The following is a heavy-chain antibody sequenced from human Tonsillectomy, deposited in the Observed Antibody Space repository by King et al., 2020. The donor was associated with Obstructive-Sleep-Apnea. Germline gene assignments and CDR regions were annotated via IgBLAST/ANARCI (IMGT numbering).Heavy chain of an antibody. D-gene: IGHD3-9*01. CDR2: LYWNDDW. J-gene: IGHJ4*02. V-gene: IGHV2-5*01. Sequence: QITLKESGPTVMKPTETLTLTCTFSGFSLSTSGVGVGWIRQPPGKALEWLALLYWNDDWRFSPSLKSRVTITKDTSKNQVVLTLTNMDPVDTATYFCAHADGLLRDSDWVLTYFDSWGQGSLVTVSS. CDR3: AHADGLLRDSDWVLTYFDS. CDR1: GFSLSTSGVG.